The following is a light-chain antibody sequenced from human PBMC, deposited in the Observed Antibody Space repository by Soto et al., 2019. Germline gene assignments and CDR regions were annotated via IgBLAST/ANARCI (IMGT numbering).Light chain of an antibody. CDR2: EVN. CDR1: SSDIGAYNY. Sequence: QSVLTQTPSASGSPGQSVTISCTGTSSDIGAYNYVSWYQQHPGTAPKLLLYEVNKRPSGVPNRFSGSNSGNTASLTVSGLQAEDEADYCCSAYAGSTVIFGGGTKLTVL. J-gene: IGLJ2*01. CDR3: SAYAGSTVI. V-gene: IGLV2-8*01.